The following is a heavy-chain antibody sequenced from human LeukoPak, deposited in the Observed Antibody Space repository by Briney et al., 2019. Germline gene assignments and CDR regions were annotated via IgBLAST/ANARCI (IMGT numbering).Heavy chain of an antibody. V-gene: IGHV3-7*03. D-gene: IGHD2/OR15-2a*01. CDR3: AREGPRGNSQFDY. Sequence: GGSLRLSCAASGFTFSRSWMNWVRQAPGKGLEWVASIKEDGSEKYYVDSVKGRFSISRDNAKNSVYLQMNRLRAEDTAVYYCAREGPRGNSQFDYWGQGTLVTVSS. J-gene: IGHJ4*02. CDR2: IKEDGSEK. CDR1: GFTFSRSW.